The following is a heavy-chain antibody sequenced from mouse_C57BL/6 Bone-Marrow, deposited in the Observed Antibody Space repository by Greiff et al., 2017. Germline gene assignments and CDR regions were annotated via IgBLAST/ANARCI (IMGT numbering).Heavy chain of an antibody. CDR1: GYTFTSYG. V-gene: IGHV1-81*01. CDR2: IYPRSGNT. D-gene: IGHD1-1*01. CDR3: ASRVFYYYGSSLYAMDY. J-gene: IGHJ4*01. Sequence: QVQLQQSGAELARPGASVKLSCKASGYTFTSYGISWVKQRTGQGLEWIGEIYPRSGNTYYNEKFKGKATLTADQSSSTAYMELRSLTSEDSAVYFCASRVFYYYGSSLYAMDYWGQGTSVTVSS.